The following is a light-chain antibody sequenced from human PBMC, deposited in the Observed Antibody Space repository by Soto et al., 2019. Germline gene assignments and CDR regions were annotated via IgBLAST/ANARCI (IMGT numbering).Light chain of an antibody. CDR2: DAS. CDR3: QQYNSYSPLP. V-gene: IGKV1-5*01. Sequence: DIQMTQSPSTLSASVGDRVTITCRASQSISSWLAWYQQKPGKSPKLLIYDASSLESGVPSRFSGSGSGTEFTLTISSLQADDFATYYCQQYNSYSPLPCGGGTKVEIK. J-gene: IGKJ4*01. CDR1: QSISSW.